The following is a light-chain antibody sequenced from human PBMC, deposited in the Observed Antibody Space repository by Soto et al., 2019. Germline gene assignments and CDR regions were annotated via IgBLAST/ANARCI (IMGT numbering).Light chain of an antibody. Sequence: EIVMTQSPATLSASPGERATLSCRASQSVRSNLACYQQKPGQAPRLLIYGASTRATGIPARFSGSGSGTEFTRSIGSLQSEDFAVYYCQQYNDWPPTFGQGTKLEIK. CDR1: QSVRSN. J-gene: IGKJ1*01. V-gene: IGKV3-15*01. CDR2: GAS. CDR3: QQYNDWPPT.